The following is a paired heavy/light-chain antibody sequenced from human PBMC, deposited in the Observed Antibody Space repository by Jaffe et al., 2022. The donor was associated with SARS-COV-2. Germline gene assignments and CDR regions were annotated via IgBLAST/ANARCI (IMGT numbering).Heavy chain of an antibody. V-gene: IGHV4-39*01. CDR2: IYHTGTT. CDR3: ARLGLERWFGD. CDR1: GGSITTTSYY. J-gene: IGHJ4*02. Sequence: QLLLQESGPGLVKPSETLSLTCTVSGGSITTTSYYWAWIRQTPEEGLDWIGSIYHTGTTYYSSSLKGRVTISVDTSKNQFSLKVNSVTAADTAVYFCARLGLERWFGDWGQGALVTVSS. D-gene: IGHD3-10*01.
Light chain of an antibody. Sequence: EIVLTQSPATLSLSPGESATLSCRASQSVNNYLAWYQQKPGQAPRLLIYDVSNRATGIPARFSGSGSGTDFTLTINKVEPEDFALYYCQQRSTWPPGKGTFGPGTKV. CDR1: QSVNNY. CDR3: QQRSTWPPGKGT. V-gene: IGKV3-11*01. J-gene: IGKJ3*01. CDR2: DVS.